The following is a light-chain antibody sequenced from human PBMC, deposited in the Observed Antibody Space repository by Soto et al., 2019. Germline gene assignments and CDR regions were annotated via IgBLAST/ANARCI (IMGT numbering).Light chain of an antibody. Sequence: QTVVSQEPSFSVSPGETVTLTCGLTSASVLTSYYPSWYQQTPGQAPRTLIYSTNIRSSGVPDRFSGSILGNKAALTITGAQADDESDYYCGGWDDSLSGPVFGGGTKLTVL. V-gene: IGLV8-61*01. J-gene: IGLJ2*01. CDR3: GGWDDSLSGPV. CDR2: STN. CDR1: SASVLTSYY.